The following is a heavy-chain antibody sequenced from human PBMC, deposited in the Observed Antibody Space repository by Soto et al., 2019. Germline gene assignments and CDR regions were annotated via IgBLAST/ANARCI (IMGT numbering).Heavy chain of an antibody. CDR2: IYWDDDK. V-gene: IGHV2-5*02. Sequence: SCPTLVNPTQTLTLTCTFSGFSLSTSGVGVGWIRQPPGKALEWLVLIYWDDDKRYSPSLKSRLTITKDTSKNQVVLTMTNMDPVDTATYYCIQSRCGGDCLQSYASYYYYGMDVWGQGTTVTVSS. CDR3: IQSRCGGDCLQSYASYYYYGMDV. D-gene: IGHD2-21*02. CDR1: GFSLSTSGVG. J-gene: IGHJ6*02.